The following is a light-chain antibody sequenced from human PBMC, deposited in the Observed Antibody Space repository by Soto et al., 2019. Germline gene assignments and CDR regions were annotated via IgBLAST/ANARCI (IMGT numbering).Light chain of an antibody. Sequence: QSVLTQPPSASGTPGQRVTISWSGSSSNIVSNAVNWYQQLPGTAPKLLIYSNNQRPSGVPGRFSGSKSGTSASLAISGLQSEDEADYYCAAWDDSLNGWVFGGGTKLTVL. V-gene: IGLV1-44*01. CDR2: SNN. CDR3: AAWDDSLNGWV. J-gene: IGLJ3*02. CDR1: SSNIVSNA.